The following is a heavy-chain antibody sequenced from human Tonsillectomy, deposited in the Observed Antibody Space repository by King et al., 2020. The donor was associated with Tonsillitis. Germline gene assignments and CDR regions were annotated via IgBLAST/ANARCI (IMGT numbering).Heavy chain of an antibody. CDR3: ARDSSGYPGLYYFDY. V-gene: IGHV1-46*01. CDR1: GYTFTSYY. Sequence: QLVQSGAEVKKPGASVKVSCKASGYTFTSYYMHWVRQAPGQGLEWMGIINPSGGSTSYAQKFQGRVTMTRDTSTSTVYMELSSLRSEDTAVYYCARDSSGYPGLYYFDYWGQGTLVTVSS. J-gene: IGHJ4*02. D-gene: IGHD3-22*01. CDR2: INPSGGST.